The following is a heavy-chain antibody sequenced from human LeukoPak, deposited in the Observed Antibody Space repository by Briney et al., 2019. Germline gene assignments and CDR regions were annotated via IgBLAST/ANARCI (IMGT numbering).Heavy chain of an antibody. V-gene: IGHV4-39*07. J-gene: IGHJ5*02. CDR2: IYYSGST. Sequence: SETLSLTCTVSGGSLSSSSYYWGWIRQPPGKGLVWIGSIYYSGSTYYNPSLKSRVTISVDTSKNQFSLKLSSVTAADTAVYYCARDAVAPGYNWFDPWGQGTLVTVSS. CDR3: ARDAVAPGYNWFDP. CDR1: GGSLSSSSYY. D-gene: IGHD6-19*01.